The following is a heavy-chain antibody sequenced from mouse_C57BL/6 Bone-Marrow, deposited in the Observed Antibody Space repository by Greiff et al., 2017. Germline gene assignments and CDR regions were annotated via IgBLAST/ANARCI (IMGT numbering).Heavy chain of an antibody. CDR1: GFTFSSYG. Sequence: EVQVVESGGGLVKPGGSLKLSCAASGFTFSSYGMSWVRQTPEKRLEWVATISDGGSYTYYPENVKGRFTISRDNANNNVYLQMSHLTSEDTAMYYCARDLNTVAAYWGQGTLVTVSA. D-gene: IGHD1-1*01. CDR2: ISDGGSYT. CDR3: ARDLNTVAAY. V-gene: IGHV5-4*01. J-gene: IGHJ3*01.